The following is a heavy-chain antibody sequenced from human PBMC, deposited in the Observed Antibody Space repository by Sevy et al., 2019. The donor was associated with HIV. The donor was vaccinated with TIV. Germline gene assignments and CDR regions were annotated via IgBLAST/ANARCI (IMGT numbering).Heavy chain of an antibody. J-gene: IGHJ5*02. CDR2: INAGNGNT. CDR3: AREYDYGVNWFDP. D-gene: IGHD4-17*01. V-gene: IGHV1-3*01. CDR1: GYTFTSYA. Sequence: ASVKVASKASGYTFTSYAMHWVRQAPGQRLEWMGWINAGNGNTKYSQKFQGRVTITRDTSASTAYMELSSLRSEDTAVYYCAREYDYGVNWFDPWGQGTLVTVSS.